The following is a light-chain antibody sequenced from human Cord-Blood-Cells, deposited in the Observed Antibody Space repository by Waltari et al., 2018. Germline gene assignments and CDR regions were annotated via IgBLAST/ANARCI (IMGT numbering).Light chain of an antibody. J-gene: IGKJ2*01. V-gene: IGKV3-11*01. CDR1: QSVSSY. CDR2: DAS. CDR3: QQRSNWPYT. Sequence: EIVLTQSPATLSLSPGARATLSCRASQSVSSYLAWYQQKPGQAPRLLIYDASNRAAGIPARFSGSGSGTDFTLTISSLEPEDFAVYYCQQRSNWPYTFGQGTKLESK.